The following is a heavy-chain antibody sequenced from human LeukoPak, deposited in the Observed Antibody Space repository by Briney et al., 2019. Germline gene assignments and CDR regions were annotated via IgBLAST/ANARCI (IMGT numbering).Heavy chain of an antibody. D-gene: IGHD4-17*01. V-gene: IGHV4-61*01. Sequence: ETLSLTCTASGGSVSSGSYYWSWIRQPPGKGLEWIGYIYYSGSTNYNPSLESRVTISVDTSKNQFSLKLSSVTAADTAVYYCARDPGGDYSDYWGQGTLVTVSS. CDR2: IYYSGST. CDR3: ARDPGGDYSDY. J-gene: IGHJ4*02. CDR1: GGSVSSGSYY.